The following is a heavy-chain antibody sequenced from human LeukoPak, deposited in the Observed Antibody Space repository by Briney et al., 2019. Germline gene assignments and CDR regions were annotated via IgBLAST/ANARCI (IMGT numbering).Heavy chain of an antibody. CDR1: GYTFTGYY. V-gene: IGHV1-2*02. D-gene: IGHD2-2*01. CDR2: INPNSGGT. Sequence: ASVKVSCKASGYTFTGYYMHWVRQAPGQGLEWMGWINPNSGGTNYAQKFQGRVTMTRDTSISTAYMELSRLRSDDTAVYYCARWGYCSSTSCSNLFDPWGQGTLVTVSS. CDR3: ARWGYCSSTSCSNLFDP. J-gene: IGHJ5*02.